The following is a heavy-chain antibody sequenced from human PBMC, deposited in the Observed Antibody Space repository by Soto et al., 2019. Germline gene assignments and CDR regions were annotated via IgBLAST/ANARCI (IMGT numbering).Heavy chain of an antibody. CDR1: GFICSSYD. V-gene: IGHV3-23*01. D-gene: IGHD1-1*01. J-gene: IGHJ3*02. CDR3: AKATATSGGAFEI. CDR2: ILVGGST. Sequence: GGSLRLSCAVSGFICSSYDMSWVRQAPGKGLEWVSTILVGGSTHYEDSVKGRFTISRDTSKNTVYLQMNSLTAGDTAFYYCAKATATSGGAFEIHGKGTMVTVSS.